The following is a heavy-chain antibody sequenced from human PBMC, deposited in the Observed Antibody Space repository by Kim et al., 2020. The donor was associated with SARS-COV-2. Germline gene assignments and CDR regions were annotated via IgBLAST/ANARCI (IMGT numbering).Heavy chain of an antibody. V-gene: IGHV1-3*01. CDR3: ARDGTTRNGGYYFDY. J-gene: IGHJ4*01. Sequence: QGRVTITRDTSASTAFMELSSLTSEDTAIYYCARDGTTRNGGYYFDYWGQGALVTVSS. D-gene: IGHD1-1*01.